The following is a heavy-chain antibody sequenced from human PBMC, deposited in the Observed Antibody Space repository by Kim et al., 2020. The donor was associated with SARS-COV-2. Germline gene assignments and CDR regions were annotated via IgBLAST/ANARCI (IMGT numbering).Heavy chain of an antibody. CDR2: ISGSGGNT. CDR1: GFTFSSYA. V-gene: IGHV3-23*01. Sequence: GGSLRLSCAASGFTFSSYAISWVRQAPGKGLEWVSDISGSGGNTYYADSVTGRFTISRDNYKNTLILQMNSLRAEYTAVYYCAKALEGGRCFDYWGQGTLVTVSS. J-gene: IGHJ4*03. CDR3: AKALEGGRCFDY. D-gene: IGHD4-17*01.